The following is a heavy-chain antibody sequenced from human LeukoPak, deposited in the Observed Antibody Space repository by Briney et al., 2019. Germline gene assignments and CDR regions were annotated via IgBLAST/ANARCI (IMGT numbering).Heavy chain of an antibody. CDR2: IHYRGTT. Sequence: SETLSLTCSVSGASINSFYWNWIRQSPGKGLEWLGNIHYRGTTNYNPSLKSRVSLSLDTSKSQFALKVTSVTAADTAVYYCARDEYGDFQGFDYWGQGARVTVSS. CDR1: GASINSFY. J-gene: IGHJ4*02. D-gene: IGHD4-17*01. V-gene: IGHV4-59*13. CDR3: ARDEYGDFQGFDY.